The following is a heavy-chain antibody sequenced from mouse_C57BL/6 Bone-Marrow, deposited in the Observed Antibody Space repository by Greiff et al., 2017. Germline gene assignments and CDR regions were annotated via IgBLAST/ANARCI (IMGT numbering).Heavy chain of an antibody. J-gene: IGHJ3*01. Sequence: EVKLVESGGDLVKPGGSLKLSCAASGFTFSSYGMSWVRQTPDKRLEWVATISSGGSYTYYPDSVKGRFTISRDNAKNTLYLQMISLKSEDTAMYYCARHQTAQASFAYWGQGTLVTVSA. V-gene: IGHV5-6*01. CDR1: GFTFSSYG. D-gene: IGHD3-2*02. CDR3: ARHQTAQASFAY. CDR2: ISSGGSYT.